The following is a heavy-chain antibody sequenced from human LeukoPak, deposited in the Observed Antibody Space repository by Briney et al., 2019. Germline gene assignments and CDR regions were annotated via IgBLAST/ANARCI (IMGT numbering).Heavy chain of an antibody. CDR2: INHSGST. CDR1: GFTFRSYV. CDR3: ARSARRIPLRY. V-gene: IGHV4-34*01. J-gene: IGHJ4*02. Sequence: GSLRLSCAASGFTFRSYVMHWIRQPPGKGLEWTGEINHSGSTNYNPSLKSRVTISVDTSKNQFSLKLSSVTAADTAVYYCARSARRIPLRYWGQGTLVTVSS. D-gene: IGHD2-15*01.